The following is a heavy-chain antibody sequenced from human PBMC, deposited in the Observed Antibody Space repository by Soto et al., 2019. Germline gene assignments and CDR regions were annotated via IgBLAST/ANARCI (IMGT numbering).Heavy chain of an antibody. CDR3: AGDLGVDWDDAFDI. J-gene: IGHJ3*02. D-gene: IGHD2-21*01. Sequence: QVQLVQSGAEVKKPGASVKVSCKASGYTFTSYGISWVRQAPGQGLEWMGWISAYNGNTNYAQKLQCRVTMTTDTSTSRAYRELRRLRSDDTAVYYCAGDLGVDWDDAFDIWGQGTMVTVSS. V-gene: IGHV1-18*01. CDR2: ISAYNGNT. CDR1: GYTFTSYG.